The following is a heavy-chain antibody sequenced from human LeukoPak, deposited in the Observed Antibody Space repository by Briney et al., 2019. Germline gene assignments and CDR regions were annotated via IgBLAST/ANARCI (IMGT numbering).Heavy chain of an antibody. CDR1: GFTVSSNY. CDR3: AREARGVIDY. V-gene: IGHV3-53*01. J-gene: IGHJ4*02. Sequence: VGSLRLSCAASGFTVSSNYMSWVRQAPGNGLEWVSVIYTGGSTYYADSVKGRFTISRDNSKNTLYLQMNGLRAEDTAVYHCAREARGVIDYWGQGTLVTVSS. CDR2: IYTGGST. D-gene: IGHD3-10*01.